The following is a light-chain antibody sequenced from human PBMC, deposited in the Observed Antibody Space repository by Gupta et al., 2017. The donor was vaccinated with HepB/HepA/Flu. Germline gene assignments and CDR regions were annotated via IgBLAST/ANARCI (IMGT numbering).Light chain of an antibody. CDR1: SSDIDDYNY. CDR3: SSYTTRNTYV. CDR2: DVT. J-gene: IGLJ1*01. Sequence: QSALTQPASVSGSPGQSITISCTGASSDIDDYNYVSWYQQHPGKAPKLMIYDVTNRPSGVSNRFSGFKSGNTASLTISGLQAEDEADYYCSSYTTRNTYVFGTGTKVTVL. V-gene: IGLV2-14*03.